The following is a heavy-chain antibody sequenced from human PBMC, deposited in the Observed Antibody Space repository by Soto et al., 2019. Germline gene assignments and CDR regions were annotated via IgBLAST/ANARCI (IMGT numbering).Heavy chain of an antibody. D-gene: IGHD3-22*01. J-gene: IGHJ2*01. Sequence: QVQLVESGGGVVQPGRSLRLSCAASRFTFNIYSMHWVRQAPGKGLEWVAVISHDGRHIFYADSVKGRFTISRDNSKNTLFLQTSSLRAEDTAVYYCAREMSTMILGGYFDLWAVAPWSLCPQ. V-gene: IGHV3-30-3*01. CDR3: AREMSTMILGGYFDL. CDR1: RFTFNIYS. CDR2: ISHDGRHI.